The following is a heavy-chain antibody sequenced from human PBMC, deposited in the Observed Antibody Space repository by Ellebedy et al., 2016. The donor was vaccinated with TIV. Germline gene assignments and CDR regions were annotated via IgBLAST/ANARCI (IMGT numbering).Heavy chain of an antibody. CDR1: GDSISSSNLY. CDR3: AADRSINWYFF. Sequence: MPSETLSLTCTVSGDSISSSNLYWGWVRQAPGEGLQWIGSIDSTWNKYYNPSLDSRVSMSIDTSKNQFSLKLTFVTAADTAVYYSAADRSINWYFFWGQGTLVTASS. CDR2: IDSTWNK. J-gene: IGHJ5*01. V-gene: IGHV4-39*07. D-gene: IGHD3-3*02.